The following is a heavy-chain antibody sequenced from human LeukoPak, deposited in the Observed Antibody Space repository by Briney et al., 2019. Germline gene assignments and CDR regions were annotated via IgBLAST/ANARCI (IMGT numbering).Heavy chain of an antibody. CDR1: GGSISSSPYY. CDR3: ARHASVDGNWPRPLDY. D-gene: IGHD6-19*01. CDR2: IYYSGST. V-gene: IGHV4-39*01. Sequence: SETLSLTCTVSGGSISSSPYYWGWTRQPPGKGLEWIGSIYYSGSTYYNPSLKTRVTISVDTSKNQFSLKLTSVSAADTAVYYCARHASVDGNWPRPLDYWGQGSLVTVCS. J-gene: IGHJ4*02.